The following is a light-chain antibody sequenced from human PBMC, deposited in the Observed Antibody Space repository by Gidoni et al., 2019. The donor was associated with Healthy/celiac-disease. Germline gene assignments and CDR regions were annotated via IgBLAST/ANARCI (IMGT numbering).Light chain of an antibody. CDR3: QQRSNWPLLT. Sequence: DIVGTQPPATLTWSPGESATLSGRASQSVSSYLACYQQKPGQAPRLLIYDASNRATCIHAWFCGSGSATAFTLTISSLEPEDFAVYYCQQRSNWPLLTFGGGTKVEIK. V-gene: IGKV3-11*01. J-gene: IGKJ4*01. CDR2: DAS. CDR1: QSVSSY.